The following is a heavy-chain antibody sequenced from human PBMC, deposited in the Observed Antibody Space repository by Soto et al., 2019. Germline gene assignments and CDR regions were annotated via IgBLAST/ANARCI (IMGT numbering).Heavy chain of an antibody. CDR3: ARAVNSSGSTVSDPFDI. CDR1: GFTFSSYA. V-gene: IGHV3-30-3*01. CDR2: ISYDGSNK. Sequence: QPGGSLRLSCAASGFTFSSYAMHWVRQAPGKGLEWVAVISYDGSNKYYADSVKGRFTISRDNSKNTLYLQMNSLRAEDTAVYYCARAVNSSGSTVSDPFDIWGQGTMVTVSS. J-gene: IGHJ3*02. D-gene: IGHD3-22*01.